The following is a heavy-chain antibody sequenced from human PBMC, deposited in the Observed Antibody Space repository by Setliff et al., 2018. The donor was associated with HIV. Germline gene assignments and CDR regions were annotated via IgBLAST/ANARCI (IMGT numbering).Heavy chain of an antibody. CDR2: INWRSEK. V-gene: IGHV3-48*01. CDR3: VRDKSWAFDY. CDR1: GFSFGDYT. J-gene: IGHJ4*02. Sequence: HPGGSLSLSCAASGFSFGDYTFNWVRNAPGKGLEWLSYINWRSEKYYADSVKGRFTISRDNGKSSVYLQINSLRAEDTAVYYCVRDKSWAFDYWGQGTLVTVSS.